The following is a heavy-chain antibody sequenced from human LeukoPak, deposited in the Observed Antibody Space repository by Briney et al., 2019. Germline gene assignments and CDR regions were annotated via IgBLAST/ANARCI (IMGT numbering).Heavy chain of an antibody. CDR2: ISYDGSNK. CDR3: ARDHIVVVPAAMEY. Sequence: GGSLRLSCAASGFTFSSYAMHWVRRAPGKGLEWVAVISYDGSNKYYADSVKGRFTISRDNSKNTLYLQMNSLRAEDTAVYYCARDHIVVVPAAMEYWGQGTLVTVSS. D-gene: IGHD2-2*01. CDR1: GFTFSSYA. J-gene: IGHJ4*02. V-gene: IGHV3-30-3*01.